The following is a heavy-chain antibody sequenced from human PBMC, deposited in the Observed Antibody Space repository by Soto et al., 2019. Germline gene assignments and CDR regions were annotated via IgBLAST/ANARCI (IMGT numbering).Heavy chain of an antibody. V-gene: IGHV4-4*02. CDR1: GGSISSSNW. CDR3: ARIAAAGTKFDY. Sequence: QVQLQESGPGLVKPSGTLSLTCAVSGGSISSSNWWSWVRQPPGKGLEWIGEIYHSGSTNYNPSLKSRVPISVXXSKNQFSLKLSSVTAADTAVYYCARIAAAGTKFDYWGQGTLVTVSS. D-gene: IGHD6-13*01. J-gene: IGHJ4*02. CDR2: IYHSGST.